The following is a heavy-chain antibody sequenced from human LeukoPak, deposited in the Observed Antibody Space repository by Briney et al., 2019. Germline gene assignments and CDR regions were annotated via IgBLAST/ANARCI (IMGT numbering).Heavy chain of an antibody. J-gene: IGHJ4*02. Sequence: ASVKVSCTASGYTFTSYGISWVRQAPGQGLEWMGWISAYNGNTNYAQKLQGRVTMTTDTSTSTAYMELRSLRSDDTAVYYCARDERRDYGGNSGIYYWGQGTLATVSS. CDR1: GYTFTSYG. D-gene: IGHD4-23*01. CDR2: ISAYNGNT. CDR3: ARDERRDYGGNSGIYY. V-gene: IGHV1-18*01.